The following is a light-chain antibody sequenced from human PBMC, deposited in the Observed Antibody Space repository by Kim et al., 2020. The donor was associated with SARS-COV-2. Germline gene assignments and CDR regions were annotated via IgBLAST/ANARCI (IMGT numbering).Light chain of an antibody. CDR2: QDS. CDR1: KLGHKY. J-gene: IGLJ2*01. Sequence: SPGRTAIITCSGDKLGHKYPCWYQQKPGQSPLLVIFQDSKRPSGIPERISGSNSGNTFTLTISGAQAMDEAVYYCQAWDNNTVVFGGGTQLTVL. CDR3: QAWDNNTVV. V-gene: IGLV3-1*01.